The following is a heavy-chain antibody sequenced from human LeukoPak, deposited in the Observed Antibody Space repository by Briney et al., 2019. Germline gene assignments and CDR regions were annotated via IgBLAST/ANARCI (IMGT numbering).Heavy chain of an antibody. CDR2: ISSSSSYI. Sequence: PGGSLRLSCAASGFTFSSYSMNWVRQAPGKGLEWVSSISSSSSYIYYADSVKGRFTISRDNAKNSLFLQMNSLRAEDTAVYYCARVGYSSGWYGWFDPWGQRTLVTVSS. J-gene: IGHJ5*02. CDR3: ARVGYSSGWYGWFDP. CDR1: GFTFSSYS. D-gene: IGHD6-19*01. V-gene: IGHV3-21*01.